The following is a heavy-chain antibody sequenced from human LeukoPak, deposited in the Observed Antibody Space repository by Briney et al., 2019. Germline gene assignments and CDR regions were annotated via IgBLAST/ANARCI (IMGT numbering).Heavy chain of an antibody. D-gene: IGHD1-26*01. CDR2: IRYDGSNK. Sequence: GGSLRLSCAASGFTFSSYGMHWVRQAPGKGLEWVAFIRYDGSNKYFADSVKGRFTISRDSSKNTLYLQMNSLRAEDTAVYYCAKDSRHRIVGTTTFLDYWGQGTLVTVSS. CDR1: GFTFSSYG. J-gene: IGHJ4*02. V-gene: IGHV3-30*02. CDR3: AKDSRHRIVGTTTFLDY.